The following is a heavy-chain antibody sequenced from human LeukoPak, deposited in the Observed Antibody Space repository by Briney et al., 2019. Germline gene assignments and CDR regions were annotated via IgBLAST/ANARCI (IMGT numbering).Heavy chain of an antibody. V-gene: IGHV4-59*12. CDR3: ARGQHPYYSYYMDV. D-gene: IGHD2-2*01. CDR2: IYYSGST. CDR1: GGSISSYY. Sequence: SETLSLTCTVSGGSISSYYWSWIRQPPGKGLEWIGYIYYSGSTNYNPSLKSRVTISVDTSKNQFSLKLSSVTAADTAVYYCARGQHPYYSYYMDVWGKETTVTVSS. J-gene: IGHJ6*03.